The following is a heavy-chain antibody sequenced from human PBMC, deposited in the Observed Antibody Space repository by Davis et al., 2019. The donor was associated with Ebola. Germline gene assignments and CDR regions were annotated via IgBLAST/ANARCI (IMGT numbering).Heavy chain of an antibody. J-gene: IGHJ5*02. CDR2: INPNSGGT. D-gene: IGHD3-16*02. CDR3: ARDNNYDYVWGSYRPNNWFDP. V-gene: IGHV1-2*02. CDR1: GYTFTSYY. Sequence: AASVKVSCKASGYTFTSYYMHWVRQVPGQGLEWMGWINPNSGGTNYAQKFQGRVTMTRDTSISTAYMELSRLRSDDTAVYYCARDNNYDYVWGSYRPNNWFDPWGQGTLVTVSS.